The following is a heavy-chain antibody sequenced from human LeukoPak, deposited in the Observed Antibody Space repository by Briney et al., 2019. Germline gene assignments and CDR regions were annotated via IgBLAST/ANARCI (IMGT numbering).Heavy chain of an antibody. CDR2: ISSSSSYI. CDR1: GFTFSSYS. V-gene: IGHV3-21*01. J-gene: IGHJ3*02. CDR3: ARDPSADAFDI. Sequence: GGSLRLSCAASGFTFSSYSMNWVRQAPGKGLEWVSSISSSSSYIYYADSVKGRFTISRDNAKNSLYLQTDSPRAEDTAVYYCARDPSADAFDIWGQGTMVTVSS.